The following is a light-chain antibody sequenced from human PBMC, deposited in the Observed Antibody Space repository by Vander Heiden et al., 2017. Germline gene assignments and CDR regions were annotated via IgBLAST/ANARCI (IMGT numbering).Light chain of an antibody. V-gene: IGKV3-20*01. J-gene: IGKJ1*01. CDR2: GAS. CDR3: QEYGGSSRT. CDR1: DRVIAYY. Sequence: MVLTQSPGILSLSAGEGATLFCRGSDRVIAYYLAWYQHRPGRAPRLLIYGASTRATGVPARFSGSGSGTDFTLTVRSLEPEDFAIYYCQEYGGSSRTFGQGT.